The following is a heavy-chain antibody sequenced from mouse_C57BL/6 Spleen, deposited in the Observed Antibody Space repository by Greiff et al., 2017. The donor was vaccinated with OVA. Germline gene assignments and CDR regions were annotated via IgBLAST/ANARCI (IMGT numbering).Heavy chain of an antibody. CDR1: GFTFSNYW. D-gene: IGHD2-4*01. J-gene: IGHJ4*01. CDR2: IRLKSDNYAT. V-gene: IGHV6-3*01. CDR3: TVYYDYDGNYAMDY. Sequence: EVKLEESGGGLVQPGGSMKLSCVASGFTFSNYWMNWVRQSPEKGLEWVAQIRLKSDNYATHYAESVKGRFTISRDDSKSSVYLQMNNLRAEDTGIYYCTVYYDYDGNYAMDYWGQGTSVTVSS.